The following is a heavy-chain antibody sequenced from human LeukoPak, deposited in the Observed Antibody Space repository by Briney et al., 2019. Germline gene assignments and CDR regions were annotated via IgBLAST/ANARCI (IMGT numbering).Heavy chain of an antibody. V-gene: IGHV3-30*02. CDR2: IRYDGSNK. D-gene: IGHD3-22*01. CDR1: GFTFSSYG. CDR3: ARAEGQNYYDTSGYYLFDY. J-gene: IGHJ4*02. Sequence: GGSLRLSCAASGFTFSSYGMHWVRQAPGKGLEWVAFIRYDGSNKYYADSVKGRFTISRDNSKNTLYLQMNSLRSDDTAVYFCARAEGQNYYDTSGYYLFDYWGQGTLVTVSS.